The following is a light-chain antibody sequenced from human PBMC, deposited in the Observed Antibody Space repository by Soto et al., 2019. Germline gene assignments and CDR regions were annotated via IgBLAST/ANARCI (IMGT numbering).Light chain of an antibody. J-gene: IGKJ2*01. CDR1: QSISNY. Sequence: DIHMTQSPSSLSASVGDRVTITCLASQSISNYLNWYQQKPGKAPNLLIYIASNLHSGVPSRFSGSGSGTDFTLTISSLQPEDFATYYCQQSYSTPYTFGQGTKLDIK. CDR2: IAS. V-gene: IGKV1-39*01. CDR3: QQSYSTPYT.